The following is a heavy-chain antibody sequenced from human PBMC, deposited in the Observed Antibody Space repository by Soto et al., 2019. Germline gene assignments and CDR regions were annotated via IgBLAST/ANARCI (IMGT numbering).Heavy chain of an antibody. V-gene: IGHV1-18*04. J-gene: IGHJ4*02. CDR2: ISAYNGNT. CDR1: GYTFGNFG. D-gene: IGHD3-3*02. CDR3: ARDVPASAAFLWDF. Sequence: QVQLVQSGAVVRKPGASVKVSCRGSGYTFGNFGISWLREAPGQGLEWMGWISAYNGNTHYAQRLQSRVTLTTDTSRSTGYMELRSLTPDDTAVYFCARDVPASAAFLWDFWGQGTLVTVSS.